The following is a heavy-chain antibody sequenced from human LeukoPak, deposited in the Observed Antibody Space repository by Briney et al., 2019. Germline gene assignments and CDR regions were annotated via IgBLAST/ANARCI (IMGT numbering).Heavy chain of an antibody. V-gene: IGHV1-69*13. D-gene: IGHD3-22*01. CDR1: AGTFSSYA. CDR2: IIPIFGTA. Sequence: SVKVSCKASAGTFSSYAISWVRQAPGQGLEWMGGIIPIFGTANYAQKFQGRVTITADESTSTAYMELSSLRSEDTGVYCCARGGSYYFDSSCSYSCFDPWGQGNLVSVSS. CDR3: ARGGSYYFDSSCSYSCFDP. J-gene: IGHJ5*02.